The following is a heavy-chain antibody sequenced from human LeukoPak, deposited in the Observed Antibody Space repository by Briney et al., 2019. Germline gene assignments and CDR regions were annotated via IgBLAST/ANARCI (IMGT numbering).Heavy chain of an antibody. CDR1: GFTFSDYY. J-gene: IGHJ6*04. CDR2: ISSSSSYT. CDR3: ARDSTYGDYVYYYYGMDV. D-gene: IGHD4-17*01. V-gene: IGHV3-11*06. Sequence: GGSLRLSCAASGFTFSDYYMSWIRQAPGKGLEWVSYISSSSSYTNYADSVKGRFTNSRDNAKNSLYLQMNSLRAEDTAVYYCARDSTYGDYVYYYYGMDVWGKGTTVTVSS.